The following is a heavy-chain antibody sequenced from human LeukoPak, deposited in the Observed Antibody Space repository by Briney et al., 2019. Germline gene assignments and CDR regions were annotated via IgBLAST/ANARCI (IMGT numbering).Heavy chain of an antibody. CDR2: IKSKTDGGTT. Sequence: PGGSLRLSCAASGFTFSNAWMSWVRQAPGKGLEWVGRIKSKTDGGTTDYAAPVKGRFTISRDDSKNTLYLQMNSLKTEDTAVYYCTTESVWIPDAFDIWGQGTMVTVSS. CDR1: GFTFSNAW. J-gene: IGHJ3*02. V-gene: IGHV3-15*01. CDR3: TTESVWIPDAFDI. D-gene: IGHD5-12*01.